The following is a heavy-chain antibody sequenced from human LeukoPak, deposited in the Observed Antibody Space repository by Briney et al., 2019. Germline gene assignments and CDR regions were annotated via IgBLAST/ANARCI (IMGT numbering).Heavy chain of an antibody. CDR2: IRYDGSNE. CDR3: ARRFGDFEYAFDI. J-gene: IGHJ3*02. CDR1: GFTFSSYG. V-gene: IGHV3-30*02. Sequence: GGSPRLSCAASGFTFSSYGMHWVRQAPGKGLEWVSFIRYDGSNEYYADSVRGRFTISRDNSKNTLYLQMNSLRAEDTAVYYCARRFGDFEYAFDIWGQGTMVTVSS. D-gene: IGHD3-10*01.